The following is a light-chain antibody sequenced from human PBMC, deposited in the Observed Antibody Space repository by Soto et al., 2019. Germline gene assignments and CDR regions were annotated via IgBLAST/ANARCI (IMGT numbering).Light chain of an antibody. J-gene: IGKJ2*01. CDR2: ATS. CDR1: QGIKSY. CDR3: QQYSAFPLT. V-gene: IGKV1-16*02. Sequence: DIQMTQSPSSLSASVGDRVTITCRASQGIKSYLAWFQQKPGEAPKSLIYATSRLQSGVPSKFSGSGSGTEFTLTISSLQPEDFATYYCQQYSAFPLTFGRGTKLEIK.